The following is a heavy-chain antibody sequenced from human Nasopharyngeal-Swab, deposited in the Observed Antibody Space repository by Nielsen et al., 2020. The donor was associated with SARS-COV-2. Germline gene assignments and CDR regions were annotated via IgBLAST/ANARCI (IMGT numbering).Heavy chain of an antibody. Sequence: LSLTCAASGFTFSSYWMSWVRQAPGKGLEWVANIKQDGSEKYYVDSVKDRFTISRDNAKNSLYLQMNSLRAEDTAVYYCAARYSSSWWDAFDIWGQGTMVTVSS. CDR1: GFTFSSYW. V-gene: IGHV3-7*01. D-gene: IGHD6-13*01. J-gene: IGHJ3*02. CDR3: AARYSSSWWDAFDI. CDR2: IKQDGSEK.